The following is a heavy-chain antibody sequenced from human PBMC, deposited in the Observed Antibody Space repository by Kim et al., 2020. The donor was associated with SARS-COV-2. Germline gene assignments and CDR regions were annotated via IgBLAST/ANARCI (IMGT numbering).Heavy chain of an antibody. CDR2: IDPSDSYI. Sequence: GESLKISCKGSGYSFTSYWISWVRQMPGKGLEWMGRIDPSDSYINNSPSFQGHVTISADKSISTAYLQWSSLKASDTAMYYCARGDGSWEYYFDYWGQGTLVTVSS. D-gene: IGHD6-13*01. J-gene: IGHJ4*02. CDR3: ARGDGSWEYYFDY. V-gene: IGHV5-10-1*01. CDR1: GYSFTSYW.